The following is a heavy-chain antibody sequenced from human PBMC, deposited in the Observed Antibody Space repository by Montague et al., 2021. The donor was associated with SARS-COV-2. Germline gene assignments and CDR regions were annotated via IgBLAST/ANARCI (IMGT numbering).Heavy chain of an antibody. CDR2: IYYSRST. Sequence: SETLSLTCTVSGGSISSYYWRWIRQPPGKGLEWIGYIYYSRSTNYNPSLKSRVPISVDTSKNQFSLKVRSVTAADTAVYYCARRRERWSDAFDIWGQGTMVTVSS. CDR1: GGSISSYY. J-gene: IGHJ3*02. D-gene: IGHD2-15*01. V-gene: IGHV4-59*08. CDR3: ARRRERWSDAFDI.